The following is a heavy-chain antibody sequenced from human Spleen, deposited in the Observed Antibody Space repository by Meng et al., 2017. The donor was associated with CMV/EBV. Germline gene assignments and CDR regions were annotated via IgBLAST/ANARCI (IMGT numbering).Heavy chain of an antibody. CDR2: LYPGDSDT. V-gene: IGHV5-51*01. J-gene: IGHJ4*02. CDR3: AREGLDYRFDS. CDR1: AFGFPPSG. D-gene: IGHD3/OR15-3a*01. Sequence: SCTGSAFGFPPSGIAWVRQVPWQGLEWMGMLYPGDSDTRYSPSFQGHVTISADRSISTAYLQWSSLAASDTAIYYCAREGLDYRFDSWGQGTLVTVSS.